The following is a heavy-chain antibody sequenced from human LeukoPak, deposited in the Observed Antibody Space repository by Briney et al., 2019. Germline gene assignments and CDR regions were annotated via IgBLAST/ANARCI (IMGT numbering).Heavy chain of an antibody. D-gene: IGHD3-3*01. CDR3: ARGPGFF. CDR2: INGDGSRT. V-gene: IGHV3-74*01. CDR1: GFTFSNYW. J-gene: IGHJ4*02. Sequence: GGSLRLSCAASGFTFSNYWIHWVRQAPGKGLVWVSAINGDGSRTSYADSVKGQFTISRDNAKNTVYLQMNSLRAEDTALYYCARGPGFFWGQGTLATVSS.